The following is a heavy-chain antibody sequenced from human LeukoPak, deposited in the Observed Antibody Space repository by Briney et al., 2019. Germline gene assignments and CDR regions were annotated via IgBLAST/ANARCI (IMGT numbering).Heavy chain of an antibody. J-gene: IGHJ4*02. Sequence: PSETLSLTCIVSGGSISNYYWSWIRQPPGKGLEWVSAISGSGGSTYYADSVKGRFTISRDNSKNTLYLQMNSLRAEDTAVYYCAKGLGYYYGSGSYYDYWGQGTLVTVSS. D-gene: IGHD3-10*01. V-gene: IGHV3-23*01. CDR2: ISGSGGST. CDR1: GGSISNYY. CDR3: AKGLGYYYGSGSYYDY.